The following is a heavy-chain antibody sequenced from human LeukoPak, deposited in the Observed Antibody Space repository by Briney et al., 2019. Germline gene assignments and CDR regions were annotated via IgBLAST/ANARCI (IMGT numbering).Heavy chain of an antibody. CDR3: ARGLNDFWSGYLPGQH. J-gene: IGHJ1*01. CDR2: IYYSGST. V-gene: IGHV4-30-4*02. CDR1: GGSISSGDYY. Sequence: TSETLSLTCTVSGGSISSGDYYWSWIRQPPGKGLEWIGYIYYSGSTYYNPSLKSRVTISVDTSKNQFSLKLSSVTAADTAVYYCARGLNDFWSGYLPGQHWGQGTLVTVSS. D-gene: IGHD3-3*01.